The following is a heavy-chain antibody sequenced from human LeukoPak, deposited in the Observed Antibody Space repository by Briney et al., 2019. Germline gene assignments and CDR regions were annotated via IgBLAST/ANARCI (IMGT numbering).Heavy chain of an antibody. CDR1: GYTLTSYD. D-gene: IGHD3-10*01. Sequence: ASVKVSCKASGYTLTSYDINWVRQATGQGLEWMGWMNPNSGNTGYAQKFQGRVTITRNTSISTAYMELSRLTSDDTAVYYCARGNFYDNKGYSPELRYWGQGTLVTVSS. CDR2: MNPNSGNT. V-gene: IGHV1-8*03. CDR3: ARGNFYDNKGYSPELRY. J-gene: IGHJ4*02.